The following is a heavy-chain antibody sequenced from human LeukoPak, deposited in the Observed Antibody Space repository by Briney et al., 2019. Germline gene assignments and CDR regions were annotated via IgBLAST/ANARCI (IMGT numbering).Heavy chain of an antibody. Sequence: SETLSLTCAVSGGSFTSSIYYWGWIRQPPGKGLEWIGSIYYNGSTYYNPSLKSRVTISVDTSKKQFSLKLSSVTAADSAVYYCTREGSGSLFYYGMDVWGQGTTVTVSS. CDR3: TREGSGSLFYYGMDV. CDR2: IYYNGST. V-gene: IGHV4-39*02. CDR1: GGSFTSSIYY. D-gene: IGHD3-10*01. J-gene: IGHJ6*02.